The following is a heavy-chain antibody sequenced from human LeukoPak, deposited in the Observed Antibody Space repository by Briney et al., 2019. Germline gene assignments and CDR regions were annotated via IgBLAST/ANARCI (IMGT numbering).Heavy chain of an antibody. Sequence: PGGSLRLSCAASGFTFSSYSMNWVRQAPGKGLEWVSYISSSSSTIYYADSVKGRFTISRDNAKNSLYLQMNSLRAEDTAVYYCARDDLPRSGSLDYWGQGTLVTVSS. V-gene: IGHV3-48*04. CDR1: GFTFSSYS. CDR3: ARDDLPRSGSLDY. D-gene: IGHD3-22*01. CDR2: ISSSSSTI. J-gene: IGHJ4*02.